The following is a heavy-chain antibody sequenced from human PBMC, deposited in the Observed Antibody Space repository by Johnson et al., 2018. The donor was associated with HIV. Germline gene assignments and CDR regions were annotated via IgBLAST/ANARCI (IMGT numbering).Heavy chain of an antibody. Sequence: QVQLVESGGGLVQPGGSLRLSCAASGFTVSSNYMSWIRQGPGKGLEWVAYSSSSGITIYHADSVKGRFTISRDNAKNLLFLQLNSLRAEDTAVYYCARGGNSNYAFDIWGQGTMVTVSS. CDR2: SSSSGITI. CDR1: GFTVSSNY. V-gene: IGHV3-11*04. J-gene: IGHJ3*02. CDR3: ARGGNSNYAFDI. D-gene: IGHD1-14*01.